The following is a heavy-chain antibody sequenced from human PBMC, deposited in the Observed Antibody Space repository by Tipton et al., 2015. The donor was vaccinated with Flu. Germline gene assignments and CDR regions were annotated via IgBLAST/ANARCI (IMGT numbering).Heavy chain of an antibody. D-gene: IGHD4-23*01. J-gene: IGHJ4*02. CDR1: GFTVSSNY. V-gene: IGHV3-53*01. CDR2: IYSGGST. Sequence: SLRLSCAASGFTVSSNYMSWVRQAPGKGLEWVSVIYSGGSTYYADSVKGRFTISRDNSKNTLYLQINSLRAEDTAVYYCARESYGGNSGSFDYWGQGTPVTVSS. CDR3: ARESYGGNSGSFDY.